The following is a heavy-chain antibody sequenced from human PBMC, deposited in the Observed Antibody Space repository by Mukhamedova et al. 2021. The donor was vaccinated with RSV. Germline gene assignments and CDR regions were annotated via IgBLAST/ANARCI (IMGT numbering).Heavy chain of an antibody. Sequence: GLEWIGRIYTSGSTNYNPSLKSRVTISVDTSTNQFSLKLSSVTAADTAVYYCARDGPYGDTGDYLGQGTLGTVSS. D-gene: IGHD4-17*01. CDR3: ARDGPYGDTGDY. J-gene: IGHJ4*02. V-gene: IGHV4-61*02. CDR2: IYTSGST.